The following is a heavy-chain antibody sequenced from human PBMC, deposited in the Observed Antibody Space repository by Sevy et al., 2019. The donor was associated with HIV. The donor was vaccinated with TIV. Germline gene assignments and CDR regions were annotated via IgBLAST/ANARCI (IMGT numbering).Heavy chain of an antibody. J-gene: IGHJ4*02. CDR2: IHSDDTA. V-gene: IGHV3-66*04. Sequence: GGSLRLSCTASGFTVNINYMTWVRQAPGKGLEGVSVIHSDDTAYHADAVKDRFTISRDNFKNTLYLHMSSLRAEDTAVYYCARRKSGYGYALNYWGQGTLVTVSS. CDR1: GFTVNINY. CDR3: ARRKSGYGYALNY. D-gene: IGHD5-18*01.